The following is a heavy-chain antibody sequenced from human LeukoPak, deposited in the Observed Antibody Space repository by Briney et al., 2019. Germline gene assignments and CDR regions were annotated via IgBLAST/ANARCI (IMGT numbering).Heavy chain of an antibody. CDR2: IYYSGST. D-gene: IGHD6-13*01. CDR3: AKISTGENEEEYSSSWYFDY. CDR1: GGSISSYY. J-gene: IGHJ4*02. V-gene: IGHV4-59*01. Sequence: SETLSLTCTVSGGSISSYYWSWIRQPPGKGLEWIGYIYYSGSTNYNPSLKSRVTISVDTSKNQFSLKLSSVTAADTAVYYCAKISTGENEEEYSSSWYFDYWGQGTLVTVSS.